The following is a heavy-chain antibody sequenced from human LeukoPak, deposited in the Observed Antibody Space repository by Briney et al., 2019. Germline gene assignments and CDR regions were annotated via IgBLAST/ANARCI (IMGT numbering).Heavy chain of an antibody. Sequence: GGSLRLSCAASGFTFSSYEMNWVRQAPGKGLEWVSYISSSGSTIYYADSVKGRFTISRDNAKNSLYLQMNSLRAEDTAVYYCAREDCSGGSCYSRKLDWFDPWGQGTLVTVSS. V-gene: IGHV3-48*03. CDR1: GFTFSSYE. CDR2: ISSSGSTI. CDR3: AREDCSGGSCYSRKLDWFDP. D-gene: IGHD2-15*01. J-gene: IGHJ5*02.